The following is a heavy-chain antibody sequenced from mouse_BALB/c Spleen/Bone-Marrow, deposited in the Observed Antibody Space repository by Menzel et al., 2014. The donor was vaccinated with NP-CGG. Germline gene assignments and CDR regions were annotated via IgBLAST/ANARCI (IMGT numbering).Heavy chain of an antibody. Sequence: VQLQQSGAELVKPGASVKLSCTASGFNIKDTYMHWVKQRPEQGLEWIGRIDPANDNTKYDPKFQGKATITADTSSNTAYLQLSSLTSEDTAVYYCARWLLPYGLDYWGQGTSVTVSS. CDR2: IDPANDNT. CDR3: ARWLLPYGLDY. V-gene: IGHV14-3*02. D-gene: IGHD2-3*01. CDR1: GFNIKDTY. J-gene: IGHJ4*01.